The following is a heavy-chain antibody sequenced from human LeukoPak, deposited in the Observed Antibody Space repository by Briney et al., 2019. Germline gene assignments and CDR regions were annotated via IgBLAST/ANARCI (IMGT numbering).Heavy chain of an antibody. V-gene: IGHV4-34*01. D-gene: IGHD3-16*02. CDR3: AREGQDYVWGSYRLQLDY. CDR2: INHSGST. J-gene: IGHJ4*02. Sequence: SETLSLTCAVYGGSFSGYYWSWIRQPPGKGLEWIGEINHSGSTNYNPSLKSRVTISVDTSKNQFSPKLSSVTAADTAVYYCAREGQDYVWGSYRLQLDYWGQGTLVTVSS. CDR1: GGSFSGYY.